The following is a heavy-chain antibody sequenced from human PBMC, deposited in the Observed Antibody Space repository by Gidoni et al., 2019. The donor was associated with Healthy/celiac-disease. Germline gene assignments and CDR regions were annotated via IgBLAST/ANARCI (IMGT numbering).Heavy chain of an antibody. CDR2: ISAYNGNT. D-gene: IGHD2-8*01. V-gene: IGHV1-18*04. Sequence: QVQLVQSGAEVKKHGASVKVSCKASGYTLTSYGISWVRQAPGQGLEWMGWISAYNGNTNSAQKLQGRVTMTTDTSTSTAYLELRSLRSADTAVYYCARDSVVTVFYYYYGMDVWGQGTTVTVSS. J-gene: IGHJ6*02. CDR3: ARDSVVTVFYYYYGMDV. CDR1: GYTLTSYG.